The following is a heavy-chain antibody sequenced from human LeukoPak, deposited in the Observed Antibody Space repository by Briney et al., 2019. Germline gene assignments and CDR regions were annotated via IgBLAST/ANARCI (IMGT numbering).Heavy chain of an antibody. V-gene: IGHV4-59*12. J-gene: IGHJ5*02. CDR2: ISYSGNI. CDR1: GGSISDYY. Sequence: SETLSLTCNVSGGSISDYYWSWVRQPPGKGLEWIGYISYSGNINYNPSLKSRVTISVDTSTNQFSLNLTSVTAADTAVYYCAREQYYGSGSFYNWFDPWGQGTLVAVSS. D-gene: IGHD3-10*01. CDR3: AREQYYGSGSFYNWFDP.